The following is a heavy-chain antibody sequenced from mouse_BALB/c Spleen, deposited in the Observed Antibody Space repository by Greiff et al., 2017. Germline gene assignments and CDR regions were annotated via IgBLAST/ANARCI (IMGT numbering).Heavy chain of an antibody. CDR2: ISSGSSTI. J-gene: IGHJ4*01. Sequence: EVQGVESGGGLVQPGGSRKLSCAASGFTFSSFGMHWVRQAPEKGLEWVAYISSGSSTIYYADTVKGRFTISRDNPKNTLFLQMTSLRSEDTAMYYCAREGDYWGQGTSVTVSS. CDR3: AREGDY. CDR1: GFTFSSFG. V-gene: IGHV5-17*02.